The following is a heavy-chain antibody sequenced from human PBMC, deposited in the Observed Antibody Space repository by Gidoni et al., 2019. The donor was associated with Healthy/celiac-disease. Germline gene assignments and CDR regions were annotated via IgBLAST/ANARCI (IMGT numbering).Heavy chain of an antibody. D-gene: IGHD6-19*01. V-gene: IGHV4-61*02. CDR3: ARVSVAGTTNWFDP. Sequence: QVQLQESGPGLVKPSQTLSLTCTVSGGSISSGSYYWSWIRQPAGKGLEWIWRIYTRGSTNYNPSRKSRVTISVDTSKNQFSLKLSSVTAADTAVYYCARVSVAGTTNWFDPWGQGTLVTVSS. CDR2: IYTRGST. J-gene: IGHJ5*02. CDR1: GGSISSGSYY.